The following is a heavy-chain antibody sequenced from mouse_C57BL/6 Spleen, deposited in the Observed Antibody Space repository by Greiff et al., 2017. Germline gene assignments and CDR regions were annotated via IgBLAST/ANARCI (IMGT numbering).Heavy chain of an antibody. CDR3: ARHYDAWFAY. Sequence: QVQLKESGAELVRPGTSVKVSCKASGYAFTNYLIEWVKQRPGQGLEWIGVINPGSGGTNYNEKFKGKATLTADKSSSTAYMQLSSLTSEDSAVYFWARHYDAWFAYWGQGTLVTVSA. V-gene: IGHV1-54*01. CDR2: INPGSGGT. D-gene: IGHD1-1*01. J-gene: IGHJ3*01. CDR1: GYAFTNYL.